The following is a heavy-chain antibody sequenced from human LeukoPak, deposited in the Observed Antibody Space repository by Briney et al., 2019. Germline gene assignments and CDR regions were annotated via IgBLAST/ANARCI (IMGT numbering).Heavy chain of an antibody. CDR2: ISVSSKTI. CDR3: ARDIDY. J-gene: IGHJ4*02. V-gene: IGHV3-48*02. Sequence: GGSLRLSCAASGFTFSTYSMNWVRQAPGKGLEWVSYISVSSKTIYYADSVKGRFTISRDDAKNSLYLQMNSLRDEDTAMYYCARDIDYWGQGTLVTVSS. CDR1: GFTFSTYS.